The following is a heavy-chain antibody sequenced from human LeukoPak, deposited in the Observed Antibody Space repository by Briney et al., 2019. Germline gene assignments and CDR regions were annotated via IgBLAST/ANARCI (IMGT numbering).Heavy chain of an antibody. D-gene: IGHD1-14*01. V-gene: IGHV1-8*01. Sequence: ASVKVSCKASGYTFTSYDINWVRQAPGQGLEWMGWVNANRGNTGHAQKFQGRVTMTRDTSTSTAYMELSSLRSEGTAVYYCWRSGRYHPVVYWVQATLDSDSS. CDR3: WRSGRYHPVVY. CDR1: GYTFTSYD. J-gene: IGHJ4*02. CDR2: VNANRGNT.